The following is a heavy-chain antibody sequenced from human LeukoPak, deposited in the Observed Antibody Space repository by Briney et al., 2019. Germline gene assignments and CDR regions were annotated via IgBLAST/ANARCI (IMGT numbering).Heavy chain of an antibody. CDR1: GYTFTGYY. D-gene: IGHD1/OR15-1a*01. J-gene: IGHJ4*02. V-gene: IGHV1-2*02. CDR2: INPNSGGT. Sequence: GASVKVSCKASGYTFTGYYMHWVRQAPGQGLEWMGWINPNSGGTNYAQKFQGRVTMTRDTSIRTAYMELSRLRSDDTAVYYCARSPISITGTTVDYWGQGTLVTVSS. CDR3: ARSPISITGTTVDY.